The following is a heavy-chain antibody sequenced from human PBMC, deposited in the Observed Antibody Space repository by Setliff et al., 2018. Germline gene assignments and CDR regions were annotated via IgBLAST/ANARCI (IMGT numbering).Heavy chain of an antibody. Sequence: KTSETLSLTCTVSGGSISSYYWSWIRQPAGKGLEWIGHIYIGGGANYNPSLKSRVTTSIDTSKNQFSLKLNSVTAADMAVYYCAREQWLDPPGYYYMDVWAKGTTVTSP. V-gene: IGHV4-4*07. D-gene: IGHD6-19*01. CDR1: GGSISSYY. CDR3: AREQWLDPPGYYYMDV. CDR2: IYIGGGA. J-gene: IGHJ6*03.